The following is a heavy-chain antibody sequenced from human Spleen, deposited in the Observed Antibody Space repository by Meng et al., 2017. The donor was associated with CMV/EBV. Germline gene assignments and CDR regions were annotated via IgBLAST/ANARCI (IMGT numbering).Heavy chain of an antibody. Sequence: LPCAVYGGSFSGYYWSWIRQPPGKGLEWIGEINHSGSTNYNPSLKSRVTISVDTSKNQFSLKLSSVTAADTAVYYCARVSFTGNFDYWGQGTLVTVSS. CDR2: INHSGST. CDR3: ARVSFTGNFDY. V-gene: IGHV4-34*01. CDR1: GGSFSGYY. J-gene: IGHJ4*02. D-gene: IGHD1-1*01.